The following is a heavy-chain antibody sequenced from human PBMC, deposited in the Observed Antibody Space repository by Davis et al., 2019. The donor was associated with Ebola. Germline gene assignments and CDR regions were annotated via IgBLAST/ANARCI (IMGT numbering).Heavy chain of an antibody. Sequence: MPSETLSLTCTVSGGSISSSSYYWGWIRQPPGKGLEWIGSIYYSGSTYYNPSLKSRVTISVDTSKNQFSLKLSSVTAADTAVYYCARAPRKYGELLQFDYWGQGTLVTVSS. V-gene: IGHV4-39*07. D-gene: IGHD1-7*01. CDR1: GGSISSSSYY. J-gene: IGHJ4*02. CDR3: ARAPRKYGELLQFDY. CDR2: IYYSGST.